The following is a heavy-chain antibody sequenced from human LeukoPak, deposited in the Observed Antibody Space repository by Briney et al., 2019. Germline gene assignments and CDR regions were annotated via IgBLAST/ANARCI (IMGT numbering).Heavy chain of an antibody. J-gene: IGHJ4*02. CDR2: ISGSGGST. CDR1: GFTLSSYG. CDR3: AKGLKYYYDSSPSPGMY. Sequence: GGSLRLSCAASGFTLSSYGMNWVRQAPGKGLEWVSAISGSGGSTYYADSVKGRFTISRDNSKNTLYLQMNSLRAEDTAVYYCAKGLKYYYDSSPSPGMYWGQGTLVTVSS. D-gene: IGHD3-22*01. V-gene: IGHV3-23*01.